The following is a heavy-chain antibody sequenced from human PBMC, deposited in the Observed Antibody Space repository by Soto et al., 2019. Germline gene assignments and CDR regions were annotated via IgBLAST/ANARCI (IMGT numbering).Heavy chain of an antibody. V-gene: IGHV3-33*01. D-gene: IGHD3-22*01. CDR1: GFTFSSYG. CDR2: IWYDGSNK. Sequence: GGSLRLSCAASGFTFSSYGMHWVRQAPGKGLEWVAVIWYDGSNKYYADSVKGRFTISRDNSKNTLYLQMNSLRAEDTAVYYCARARPHYYDSSGYSQYYFDYWGQGTLVTVSS. CDR3: ARARPHYYDSSGYSQYYFDY. J-gene: IGHJ4*02.